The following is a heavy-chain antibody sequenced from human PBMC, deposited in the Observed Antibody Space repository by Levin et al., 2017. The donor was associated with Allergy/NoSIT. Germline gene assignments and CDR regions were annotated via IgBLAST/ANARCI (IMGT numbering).Heavy chain of an antibody. CDR2: ISYDGSNK. D-gene: IGHD2-15*01. J-gene: IGHJ4*02. V-gene: IGHV3-30-3*01. CDR1: GFTFSSYA. Sequence: QAGGSLRLSCAASGFTFSSYAMHWVRQAPGKGLEWVAVISYDGSNKYYADSVKGRFTISRDNSKNTLYLQMNSLRAEDTAVYYCATPLVPFQWWLLLESPFHVTTTTYWGQGTLVTVSS. CDR3: ATPLVPFQWWLLLESPFHVTTTTY.